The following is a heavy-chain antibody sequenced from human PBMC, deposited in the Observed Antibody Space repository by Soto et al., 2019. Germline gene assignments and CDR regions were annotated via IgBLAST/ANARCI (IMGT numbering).Heavy chain of an antibody. CDR3: ARVVVYSSGWYPSFDY. Sequence: GGSLRLSCAASGFTFSSYWMHWVRQAPGKGLVWVSRINSDGSSTSYADSVKGRFTISRDNAKNTLYLQMNSLRAEDTAVYYCARVVVYSSGWYPSFDYWGQGTLVTVSS. D-gene: IGHD6-19*01. CDR2: INSDGSST. V-gene: IGHV3-74*01. CDR1: GFTFSSYW. J-gene: IGHJ4*02.